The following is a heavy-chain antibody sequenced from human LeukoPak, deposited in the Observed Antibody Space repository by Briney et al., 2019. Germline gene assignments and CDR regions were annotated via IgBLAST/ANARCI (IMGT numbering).Heavy chain of an antibody. V-gene: IGHV3-30-3*01. D-gene: IGHD1-26*01. Sequence: PGRSLRLSCAASGFTFSSYAMHWVRQAPGKGLEWVAVMSYDGSNKYYADSVKGRFTISRDNSKNTLYLQMNSLRAEDTAVYYCARDSWGVGVNPYYSDYWGQGTLVTVSS. CDR1: GFTFSSYA. J-gene: IGHJ4*02. CDR3: ARDSWGVGVNPYYSDY. CDR2: MSYDGSNK.